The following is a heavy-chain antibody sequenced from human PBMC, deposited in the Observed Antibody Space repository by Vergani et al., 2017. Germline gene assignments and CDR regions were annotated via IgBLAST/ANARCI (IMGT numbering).Heavy chain of an antibody. CDR1: GYTFTYHY. Sequence: EVQLVQSGAEVKKPGATMKISCKVSGYTFTYHYMHWVKQAPGKGLEWMGLVDPEDGETIYAEKFKCRVTIAADTSTDTAHLELSSLRSEDPAVYYCAAPQTVTTGGMEVWGQGTTVIVSS. CDR3: AAPQTVTTGGMEV. D-gene: IGHD4-17*01. J-gene: IGHJ6*02. CDR2: VDPEDGET. V-gene: IGHV1-69-2*01.